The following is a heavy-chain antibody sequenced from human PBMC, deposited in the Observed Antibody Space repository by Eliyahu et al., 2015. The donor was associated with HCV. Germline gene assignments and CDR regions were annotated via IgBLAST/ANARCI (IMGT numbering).Heavy chain of an antibody. CDR3: ARGREAQQWLVRPIDY. CDR2: INHSGST. V-gene: IGHV4-34*01. Sequence: QVQLQQWGAGLLKPSETLSLTCAVYGGSFSGYYWSWIRQPPGKGLEWIGEINHSGSTNYNPSLKSRVTISVDTSKNQFSLKLSSVTAADTAVYYCARGREAQQWLVRPIDYWGQGTLVTVSS. D-gene: IGHD6-19*01. J-gene: IGHJ4*02. CDR1: GGSFSGYY.